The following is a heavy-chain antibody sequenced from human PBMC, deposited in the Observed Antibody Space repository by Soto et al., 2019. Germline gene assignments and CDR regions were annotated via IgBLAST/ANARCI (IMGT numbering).Heavy chain of an antibody. D-gene: IGHD6-19*01. CDR1: GFTFSSYT. CDR2: ISWDGGST. Sequence: GGSLRLSCAASGFTFSSYTMHWVRQAPGKGLEWVSLISWDGGSTYYADSVKGRFTISRDNSKNSLYLQMNSLRTEDTALYYCAEELLPYSSGYHIGYWGQGTLVTVSS. V-gene: IGHV3-43*01. CDR3: AEELLPYSSGYHIGY. J-gene: IGHJ4*02.